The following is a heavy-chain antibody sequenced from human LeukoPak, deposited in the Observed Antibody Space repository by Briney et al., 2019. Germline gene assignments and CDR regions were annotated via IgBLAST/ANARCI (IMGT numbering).Heavy chain of an antibody. D-gene: IGHD5-24*01. CDR1: GGSFSGYY. V-gene: IGHV4-34*01. Sequence: SATLSLTCAVYGGSFSGYYWSWIRQPPGKGLEWIGEINHSGSTNYNPSLKSRVTISVDTSKNQFSLKLSSVTAADTAVYYCARGQGDGYFDYWGQGTLVTVSS. CDR2: INHSGST. CDR3: ARGQGDGYFDY. J-gene: IGHJ4*02.